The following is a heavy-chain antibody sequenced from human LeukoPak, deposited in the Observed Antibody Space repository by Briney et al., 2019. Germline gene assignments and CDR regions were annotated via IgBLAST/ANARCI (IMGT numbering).Heavy chain of an antibody. D-gene: IGHD3-10*01. CDR2: TYYRSKRYN. CDR1: GDSVSSNSAA. V-gene: IGHV6-1*01. CDR3: ARSPLNYYGSGSYYSFGMWGWFDP. J-gene: IGHJ5*02. Sequence: SQTLSLTCAISGDSVSSNSAAWNWIRQSPSRGLEWLGRTYYRSKRYNDYAVSVKSRITINPDTSKNQFSLQLNSVTPEDTAVYYCARSPLNYYGSGSYYSFGMWGWFDPWGQGTLVTVSS.